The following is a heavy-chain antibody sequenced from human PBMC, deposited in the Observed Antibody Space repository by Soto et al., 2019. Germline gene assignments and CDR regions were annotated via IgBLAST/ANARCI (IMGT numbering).Heavy chain of an antibody. Sequence: GSSVKVSCKASGYTFTSYAMHWVRQAPGQRLEWMGWINAGNGNTKYSQKFQGRVTITRDTSASTAYMELSSLRSEDTAVYYCARDFVSTVTTCYFDYWGKGPLVTVSS. CDR2: INAGNGNT. J-gene: IGHJ4*02. V-gene: IGHV1-3*01. CDR1: GYTFTSYA. CDR3: ARDFVSTVTTCYFDY. D-gene: IGHD4-17*01.